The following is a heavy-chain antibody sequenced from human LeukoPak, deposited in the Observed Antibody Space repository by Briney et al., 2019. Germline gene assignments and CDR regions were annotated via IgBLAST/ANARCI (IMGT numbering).Heavy chain of an antibody. V-gene: IGHV2-5*02. Sequence: SGPTLVNPPQTLTRTCTFSGFSLSTNGVGVTWIRQPPGKALEWLALIYWDDDKRYSPSLEPRLTITKDTSKSQVVLTLTNVDPVDSATYYCAYRGDYKPTFDHWGQGTLVTVSS. CDR3: AYRGDYKPTFDH. CDR2: IYWDDDK. J-gene: IGHJ4*02. CDR1: GFSLSTNGVG. D-gene: IGHD4-17*01.